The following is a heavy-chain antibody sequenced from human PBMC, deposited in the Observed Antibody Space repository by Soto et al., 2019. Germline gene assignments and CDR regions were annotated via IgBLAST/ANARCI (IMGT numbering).Heavy chain of an antibody. D-gene: IGHD3-16*01. CDR2: IWYDGSNK. V-gene: IGHV3-33*01. CDR1: GFTFSSYG. Sequence: GGSLRLSCAASGFTFSSYGMHWVRQAPGKGLEWVAVIWYDGSNKYYADSVKGRFTISRDNSKNTLYLQMNSLRAEDTAVYYCARDTYYDYVWGREAFDYWGQGTLVTVSS. J-gene: IGHJ4*02. CDR3: ARDTYYDYVWGREAFDY.